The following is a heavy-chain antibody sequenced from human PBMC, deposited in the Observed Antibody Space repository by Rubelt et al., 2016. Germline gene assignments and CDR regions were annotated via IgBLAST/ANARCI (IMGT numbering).Heavy chain of an antibody. J-gene: IGHJ4*02. CDR2: INPNSGGT. CDR1: GYTLSGYY. V-gene: IGHV1-2*02. Sequence: QVQLVQSGAEVKKPGASVKVSCKASGYTLSGYYMHWVRQAPGQGLEWVGWINPNSGGTNYTQKFQGRVTMTTDTSITTAYMALNTLISDDTAVYYCARDHCVSSTCYLDYWGQGTLVTVSS. D-gene: IGHD2-2*01. CDR3: ARDHCVSSTCYLDY.